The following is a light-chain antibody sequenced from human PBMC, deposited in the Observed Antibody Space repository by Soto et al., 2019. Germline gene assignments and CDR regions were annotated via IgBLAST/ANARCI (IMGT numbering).Light chain of an antibody. CDR3: NSYTSRSTHV. Sequence: SALTQPASVSGSPGQSITISCTGSSSDVGGHNHVSWYQQHPGEAPKLIIYEVGHRPSGVSNRFSGSKSGNTASLTISGFQAEDEADYYCNSYTSRSTHVFGTGTKLTVL. CDR2: EVG. V-gene: IGLV2-14*01. CDR1: SSDVGGHNH. J-gene: IGLJ1*01.